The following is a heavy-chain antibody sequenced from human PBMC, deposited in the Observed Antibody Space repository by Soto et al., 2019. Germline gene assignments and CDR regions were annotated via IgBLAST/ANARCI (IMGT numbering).Heavy chain of an antibody. CDR2: ISLGGGST. CDR3: TKAIAGTRVPSYGMDV. Sequence: GGSLRLSCAASGVTFSSYAMNWVRQTPGKGPEWVSAISLGGGSTFYADSVKGRFTVSRDNSRNTLYLQMSSLRAEDTAVYYCTKAIAGTRVPSYGMDVWGQGTTVTVSS. V-gene: IGHV3-23*01. J-gene: IGHJ6*02. D-gene: IGHD6-13*01. CDR1: GVTFSSYA.